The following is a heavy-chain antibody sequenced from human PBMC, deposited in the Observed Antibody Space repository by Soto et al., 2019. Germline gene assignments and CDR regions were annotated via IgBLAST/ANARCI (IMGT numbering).Heavy chain of an antibody. CDR2: INHSGST. CDR3: ASYYHY. V-gene: IGHV4-34*01. D-gene: IGHD3-22*01. J-gene: IGHJ4*02. Sequence: SETLSLTCAVYGGSFSGYYWSWIRQPPGKGLEWIGEINHSGSTNYNPSLKSRVTISVDTSKNQFSLKLSSVTAADTAVYYCASYYHYWGQGTPVTVSS. CDR1: GGSFSGYY.